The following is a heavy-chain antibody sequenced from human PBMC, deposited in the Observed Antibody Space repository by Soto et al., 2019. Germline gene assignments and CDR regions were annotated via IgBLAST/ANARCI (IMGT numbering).Heavy chain of an antibody. V-gene: IGHV1-2*02. D-gene: IGHD2-21*01. CDR1: GYTFTDYF. CDR2: INPSSGGT. CDR3: ARGLMWRDLDY. J-gene: IGHJ4*02. Sequence: ASVKVSCKASGYTFTDYFIQWVRQAPGQGLEWMGWINPSSGGTYYAQKFQGRVTMTRDTSTSTAYMELSSLRYDDTAVYSCARGLMWRDLDYWGQGTPVTVSS.